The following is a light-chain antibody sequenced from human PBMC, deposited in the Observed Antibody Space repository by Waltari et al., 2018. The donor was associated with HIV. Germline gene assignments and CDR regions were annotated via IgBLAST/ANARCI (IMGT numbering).Light chain of an antibody. CDR3: AAWDDSLSVVYV. J-gene: IGLJ1*01. CDR2: RNN. V-gene: IGLV1-47*01. Sequence: QSVLTQPPSASGTPGQRVTISCSGSRSNIGSKYVYWSQPPPGTAPKLLIYRNNQRPSGVPDRFSGSKSGTSASLAISGLRSEDEADYYCAAWDDSLSVVYVFGTGTKVTVL. CDR1: RSNIGSKY.